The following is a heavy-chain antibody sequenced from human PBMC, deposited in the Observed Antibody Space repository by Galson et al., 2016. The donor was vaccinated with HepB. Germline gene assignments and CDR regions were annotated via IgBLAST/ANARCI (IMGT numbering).Heavy chain of an antibody. CDR2: ISSDGSST. J-gene: IGHJ5*02. V-gene: IGHV3-74*01. Sequence: SLRLSCAASGFTFSSYWMHWDRQAPGKGLVWVSRISSDGSSTSYADSVKGRFTISRDNAKNTLYLQMNSLRAEDTAVYYCARDLMSPYNWFDPWGQGALVTVSS. CDR1: GFTFSSYW. CDR3: ARDLMSPYNWFDP.